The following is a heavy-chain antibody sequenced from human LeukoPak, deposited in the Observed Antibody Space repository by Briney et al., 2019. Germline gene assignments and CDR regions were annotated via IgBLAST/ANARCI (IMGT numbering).Heavy chain of an antibody. J-gene: IGHJ4*02. Sequence: ASVKVSCKVSGYTLTELSMHWVRQAPGKGLEWMGGFDPEDGETIYAQKFQGRVTMTEDTSTDTAYMELSSLRSEDTAVYYCATDLFPPYYYDSSGFSYWGQGSLVTVSS. D-gene: IGHD3-22*01. CDR1: GYTLTELS. CDR2: FDPEDGET. V-gene: IGHV1-24*01. CDR3: ATDLFPPYYYDSSGFSY.